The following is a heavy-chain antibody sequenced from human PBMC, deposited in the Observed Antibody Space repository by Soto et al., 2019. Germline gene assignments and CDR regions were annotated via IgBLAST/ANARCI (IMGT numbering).Heavy chain of an antibody. CDR2: IIPIFGTA. J-gene: IGHJ4*02. D-gene: IGHD3-10*01. V-gene: IGHV1-69*13. Sequence: EASVKVSCKASGGTFSSYAISWVRQAPGQGLEWMGGIIPIFGTANYAQKFQGRVTITADESTSTAYMELSSLRSEDTAVYYCARGRGNTGPDYWGQGTLVTVSS. CDR3: ARGRGNTGPDY. CDR1: GGTFSSYA.